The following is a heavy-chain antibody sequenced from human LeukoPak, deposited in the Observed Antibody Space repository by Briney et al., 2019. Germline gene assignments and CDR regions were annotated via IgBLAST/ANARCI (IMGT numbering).Heavy chain of an antibody. CDR3: ASGPNFYDSSKDY. D-gene: IGHD3-22*01. Sequence: TGGSLRLSCAASGFTFSVAAMTWVRQAPGKGLEWVSVIYSGGSRYHADSVKGRFTISRDNSKNTLYLQMNSLRPEDTAVYYCASGPNFYDSSKDYWGQGTMVTVSS. CDR2: IYSGGSR. V-gene: IGHV3-66*01. CDR1: GFTFSVAA. J-gene: IGHJ4*02.